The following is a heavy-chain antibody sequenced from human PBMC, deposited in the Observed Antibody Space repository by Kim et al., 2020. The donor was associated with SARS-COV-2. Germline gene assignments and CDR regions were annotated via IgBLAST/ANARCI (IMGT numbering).Heavy chain of an antibody. D-gene: IGHD6-19*01. CDR2: FDPEDGET. V-gene: IGHV1-24*01. CDR1: GYTLTELS. J-gene: IGHJ6*02. CDR3: ATASIAVAGTGPYYYYGMDV. Sequence: ASVKVSCKVSGYTLTELSMHWVRQAPGKGLEWMGGFDPEDGETIYAQKFQGRVTMTEDTSTDTAYMELSSLRSEDTAVYYCATASIAVAGTGPYYYYGMDVWGQGTTVTVSS.